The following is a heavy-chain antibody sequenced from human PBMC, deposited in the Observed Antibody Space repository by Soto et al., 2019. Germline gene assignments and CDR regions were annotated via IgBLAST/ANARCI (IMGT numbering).Heavy chain of an antibody. D-gene: IGHD2-15*01. CDR2: ISSDGSDK. Sequence: QVQLVESGGGVVQPGRSLRLSCAASGFSFSDCGMHWVRQAPGKGLEWVAAISSDGSDKYYSESVNGRFTISRDNSRNTLFLQMNSLRVGDTAVYYCVKGSEVARQELDYWGQGTLVTVSS. CDR1: GFSFSDCG. J-gene: IGHJ4*02. CDR3: VKGSEVARQELDY. V-gene: IGHV3-30*18.